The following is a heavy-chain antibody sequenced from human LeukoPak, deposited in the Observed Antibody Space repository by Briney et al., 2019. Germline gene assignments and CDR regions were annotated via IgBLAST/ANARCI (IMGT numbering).Heavy chain of an antibody. Sequence: ASVKVSCKASGYTFTCYYIHWVRQAPGQGLEWMGWINPNSGGTNYAQNFQGRVTMTRDTSISTAYMEMTSLRSDDTAVYYCAREQIVLRSDYYYYYMDVWGKGTAVTVSS. CDR3: AREQIVLRSDYYYYYMDV. J-gene: IGHJ6*03. CDR1: GYTFTCYY. V-gene: IGHV1-2*02. D-gene: IGHD2/OR15-2a*01. CDR2: INPNSGGT.